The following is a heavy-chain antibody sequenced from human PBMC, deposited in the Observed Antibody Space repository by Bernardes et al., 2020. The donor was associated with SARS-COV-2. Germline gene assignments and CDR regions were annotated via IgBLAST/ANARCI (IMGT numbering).Heavy chain of an antibody. D-gene: IGHD6-19*01. V-gene: IGHV2-5*02. CDR1: GFSLSTSGVG. CDR3: AHRPSGWYVGWFDP. J-gene: IGHJ5*02. Sequence: SGPTLVNPTQTLTLPCTFSGFSLSTSGVGVGWIRQPPGKALEWLALIYWDDDKRYSPSLKSRLTITKDTSKNQVVLTMTNMDPVDTATYYCAHRPSGWYVGWFDPWGQGTLVTVSS. CDR2: IYWDDDK.